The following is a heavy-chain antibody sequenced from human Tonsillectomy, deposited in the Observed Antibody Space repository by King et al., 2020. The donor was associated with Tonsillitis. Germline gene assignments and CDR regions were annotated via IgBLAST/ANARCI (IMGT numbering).Heavy chain of an antibody. J-gene: IGHJ5*02. CDR3: ARDSRWHHQGGNWFDP. V-gene: IGHV3-33*05. CDR1: GFTFSSYG. D-gene: IGHD1-14*01. Sequence: VQLVESGGGVVQPGRSLRLSCAASGFTFSSYGMHWVRQAPGKGLEWVAVISYDATNKYYADSVKGRFTISRDDSKNTLYLQMNSLRAEDTAVYYCARDSRWHHQGGNWFDPWGQGTLVTVSS. CDR2: ISYDATNK.